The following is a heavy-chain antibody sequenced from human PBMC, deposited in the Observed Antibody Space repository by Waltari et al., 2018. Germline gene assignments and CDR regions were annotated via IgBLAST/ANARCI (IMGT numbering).Heavy chain of an antibody. CDR1: GYTFTSYA. J-gene: IGHJ6*02. D-gene: IGHD3-3*01. CDR3: ARPGEYYDFCSGSGTYYYYGMDV. Sequence: QVQLVQSGAEVKKPGASVKVSCKASGYTFTSYAMHWVRQAPGQRLEWMGWINAGNVNTKYSQKFQGRVTITRETSASTAYMELSSLRSEDTAVYYCARPGEYYDFCSGSGTYYYYGMDVWGQGTTVTVSS. V-gene: IGHV1-3*01. CDR2: INAGNVNT.